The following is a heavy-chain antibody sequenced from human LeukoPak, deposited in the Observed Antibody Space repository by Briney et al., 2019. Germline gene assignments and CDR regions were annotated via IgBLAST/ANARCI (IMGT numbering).Heavy chain of an antibody. J-gene: IGHJ4*02. CDR3: ARLQYSSSSANFDY. Sequence: KTSETLSLTCAVYGGSFSGYYWSWIRQPPGKGLEWIGEINHSGSTNYNPSLKSRVTISVDTSKNQFSLKLSSVTAADTAVYYCARLQYSSSSANFDYWGQGTLVTVSS. CDR1: GGSFSGYY. V-gene: IGHV4-34*01. D-gene: IGHD6-6*01. CDR2: INHSGST.